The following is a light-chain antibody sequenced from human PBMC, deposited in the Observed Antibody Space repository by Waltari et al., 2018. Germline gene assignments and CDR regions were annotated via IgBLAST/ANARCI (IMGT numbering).Light chain of an antibody. CDR2: GTN. V-gene: IGLV1-40*01. J-gene: IGLJ2*01. CDR3: QSYDTTLSVV. CDR1: TSTIGAGYD. Sequence: QSVLTQPPSVSGAPGQRVSISCPGSTSTIGAGYDRHCYQQGPGKAPKLVIYGTNTRPLGVPDRFFGSQYGTSASLAIIGLQAEDEGDYYCQSYDTTLSVVFGGGTKLTVL.